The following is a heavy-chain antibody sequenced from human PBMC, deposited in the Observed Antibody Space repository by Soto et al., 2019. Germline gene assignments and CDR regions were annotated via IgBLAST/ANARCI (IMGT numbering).Heavy chain of an antibody. V-gene: IGHV3-74*01. CDR1: GFTFSSYW. CDR3: ARRMATYYDFWNYYYYYMDV. J-gene: IGHJ6*03. Sequence: GGSLRLSCAASGFTFSSYWMHWVRQAPGKGLVWVPRINSDGSSTSYADSVKGRFTISRDNAKNTLYLQMNSLRAEDTAVYYCARRMATYYDFWNYYYYYMDVWGKGTTVTVSS. D-gene: IGHD3-3*01. CDR2: INSDGSST.